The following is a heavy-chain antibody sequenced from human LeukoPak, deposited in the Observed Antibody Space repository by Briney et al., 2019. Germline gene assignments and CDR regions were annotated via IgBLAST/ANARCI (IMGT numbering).Heavy chain of an antibody. CDR3: ARVLLMAFDI. V-gene: IGHV3-48*04. CDR1: GFTFSSYS. D-gene: IGHD3-10*01. Sequence: GGSLRLSCAASGFTFSSYSMNWVRQAPGKGLEWVSYISSSSSNIYYADSVKGRFAISRDNAKNSLYLEMNSLRAEDTAVYYCARVLLMAFDIWGQGTMVTVSS. CDR2: ISSSSSNI. J-gene: IGHJ3*02.